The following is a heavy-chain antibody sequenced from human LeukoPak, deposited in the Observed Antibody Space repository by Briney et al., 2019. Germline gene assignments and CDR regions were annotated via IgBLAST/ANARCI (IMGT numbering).Heavy chain of an antibody. J-gene: IGHJ5*02. CDR1: GFTFSSYG. Sequence: PGGSLRLSCAASGFTFSSYGMHWVRQAPGKGLEWVVFIRYDGSNKYYADSVKGRFTISRDNSKNTLYLQMNSLRAEDTAVYYCAKDLIPRVVATSWFDPWGQGTLVTVSS. V-gene: IGHV3-30*02. D-gene: IGHD5-12*01. CDR2: IRYDGSNK. CDR3: AKDLIPRVVATSWFDP.